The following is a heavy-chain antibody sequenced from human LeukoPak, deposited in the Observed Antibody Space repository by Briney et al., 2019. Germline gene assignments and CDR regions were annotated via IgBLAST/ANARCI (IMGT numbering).Heavy chain of an antibody. CDR3: ERSTGQLGHYCFHY. V-gene: IGHV4-59*01. CDR2: IYDSGST. J-gene: IGHJ4*02. Sequence: SETLSLTCCVSGASINSYYCSWIRQPPGKELEWIGYIYDSGSTNYNPSLKSRITMSMDTSKNQFSLTLRSVTAADTAMYHCERSTGQLGHYCFHYSGGGSLVTVSS. CDR1: GASINSYY. D-gene: IGHD7-27*01.